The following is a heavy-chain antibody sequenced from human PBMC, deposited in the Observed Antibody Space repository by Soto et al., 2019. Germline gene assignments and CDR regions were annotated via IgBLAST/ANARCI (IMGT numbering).Heavy chain of an antibody. CDR3: ARDGATTRVSDWFDP. CDR1: GFTVSSNY. CDR2: IYSGGST. V-gene: IGHV3-53*01. Sequence: GGSLRLSCAASGFTVSSNYMSWVRQAPGKGLEWVSVIYSGGSTYYADSVKGRFTISRDNSKNTLYLQMNSLRAEDTAVYYCARDGATTRVSDWFDPWGQGTLVTVSS. D-gene: IGHD1-1*01. J-gene: IGHJ5*02.